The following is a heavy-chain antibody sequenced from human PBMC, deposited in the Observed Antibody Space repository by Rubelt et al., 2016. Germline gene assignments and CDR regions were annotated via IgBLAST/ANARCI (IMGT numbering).Heavy chain of an antibody. CDR2: ISSSGDST. D-gene: IGHD6-19*01. V-gene: IGHV3-23*01. Sequence: NRGEWVSAISSSGDSTYYVDSVKGRFTISRDNSKNSLYLHMSSLRAEDTAVYYYAKDSRSSGWYAGMDVWGQGTTVTVSS. J-gene: IGHJ6*02. CDR3: AKDSRSSGWYAGMDV.